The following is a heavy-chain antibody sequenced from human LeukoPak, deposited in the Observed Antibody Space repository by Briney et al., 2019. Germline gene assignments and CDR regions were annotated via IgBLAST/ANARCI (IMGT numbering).Heavy chain of an antibody. D-gene: IGHD3-22*01. Sequence: GRSLRLSCAASGFTFSSYGMHWVRQAPGKGLEWVAVISYDGSNKYYADSVKGGFTISRDNSKNTLYLQMNSLRAEDTAVYYCAKDRNVYYYDSSGPQGYFQHWGQGTLVTVSS. CDR3: AKDRNVYYYDSSGPQGYFQH. V-gene: IGHV3-30*18. CDR2: ISYDGSNK. CDR1: GFTFSSYG. J-gene: IGHJ1*01.